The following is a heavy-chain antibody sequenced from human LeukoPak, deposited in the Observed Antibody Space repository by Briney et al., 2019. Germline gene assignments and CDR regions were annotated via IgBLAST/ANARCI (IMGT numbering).Heavy chain of an antibody. CDR2: IFSSGTA. CDR1: GASIRANHHY. V-gene: IGHV4-39*01. CDR3: ARIIRTAGYYSNPKSGSFDF. D-gene: IGHD3-22*01. J-gene: IGHJ4*02. Sequence: PSETLSLTCTVSGASIRANHHYWAWVRQPPGKGLEWIGTIFSSGTAYYNPSLRTRVSISVDTSKNEFSLRLSAVTAADTGLYYCARIIRTAGYYSNPKSGSFDFWGQGILVTVSS.